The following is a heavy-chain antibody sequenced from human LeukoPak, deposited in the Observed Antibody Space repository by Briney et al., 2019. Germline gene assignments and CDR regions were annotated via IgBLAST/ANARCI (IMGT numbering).Heavy chain of an antibody. CDR2: ISYDGSNK. CDR1: GFTFSSYA. D-gene: IGHD3-9*01. J-gene: IGHJ6*03. V-gene: IGHV3-30*01. Sequence: PGGSLRLSCAASGFTFSSYAMHWVRQAPGKGLEWVAVISYDGSNKYCADSVKGRFTISRDNFKNTLYLQMNSLRAEDTAVYYCARSYYDILTGLSGYYYYMDVWGKGTTVTVSS. CDR3: ARSYYDILTGLSGYYYYMDV.